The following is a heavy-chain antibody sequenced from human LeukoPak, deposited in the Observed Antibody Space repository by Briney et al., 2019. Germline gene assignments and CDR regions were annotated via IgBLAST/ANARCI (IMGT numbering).Heavy chain of an antibody. V-gene: IGHV3-74*01. CDR1: GFTFSNYW. CDR3: ARGVATAGRSGLDH. CDR2: INGDGTST. D-gene: IGHD6-13*01. Sequence: PRGSLRLSCDASGFTFSNYWMHWVRQAPGKGLVWVSRINGDGTSTAYADSVKGRFTISRDNAKNTLYLQMNSLRAEDSGVYYCARGVATAGRSGLDHWGQGTLVTVSS. J-gene: IGHJ4*02.